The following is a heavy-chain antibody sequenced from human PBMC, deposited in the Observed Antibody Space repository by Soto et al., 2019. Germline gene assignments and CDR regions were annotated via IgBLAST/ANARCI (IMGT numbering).Heavy chain of an antibody. CDR2: IYYSGST. CDR1: GGSVSSGSYY. Sequence: PSETLSLTCTVSGGSVSSGSYYWSWIRQPPGKGLEWIGYIYYSGSTNYNPSLKSRVTISVGTSKNQFSLKLSSVTAADTAVYYCAIQTVEMATISSDYWGQGTLVTVSS. D-gene: IGHD5-12*01. V-gene: IGHV4-61*01. CDR3: AIQTVEMATISSDY. J-gene: IGHJ4*02.